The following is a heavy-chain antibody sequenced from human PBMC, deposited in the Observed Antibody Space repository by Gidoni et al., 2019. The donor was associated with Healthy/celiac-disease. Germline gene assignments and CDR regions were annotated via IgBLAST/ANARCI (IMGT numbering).Heavy chain of an antibody. J-gene: IGHJ4*02. Sequence: QVQLVQSGAEVKKPGSSVKVSCKASGGTFRSYAISWVRQAPGQGLEWMGGIIPIFGTANYAQKFQGRVTITADEFTSTAYMELSSLRSEDTAVYYCASPRGSGSGSNGGYFDYWGQGTLVTVSS. CDR3: ASPRGSGSGSNGGYFDY. D-gene: IGHD3-10*01. V-gene: IGHV1-69*01. CDR2: IIPIFGTA. CDR1: GGTFRSYA.